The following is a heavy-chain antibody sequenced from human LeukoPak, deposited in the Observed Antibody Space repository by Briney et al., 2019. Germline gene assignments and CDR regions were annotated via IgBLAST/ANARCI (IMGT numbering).Heavy chain of an antibody. V-gene: IGHV6-1*01. CDR3: ARRLTQYDCFDP. CDR1: GDSVSSNSVT. Sequence: SQTLSLTCAISGDSVSSNSVTWNWTRQSSSRGLEWLGRTYYRSTWYNDYAVSVRGRITVNPDTSKNQFSLHLNSVTPEDTAVYYCARRLTQYDCFDPWGQGILVTVSS. CDR2: TYYRSTWYN. D-gene: IGHD2-2*01. J-gene: IGHJ5*02.